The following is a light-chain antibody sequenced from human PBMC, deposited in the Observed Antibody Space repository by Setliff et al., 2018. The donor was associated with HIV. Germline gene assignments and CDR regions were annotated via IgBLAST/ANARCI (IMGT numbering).Light chain of an antibody. CDR1: SSDVGRYNY. V-gene: IGLV2-14*01. J-gene: IGLJ1*01. CDR3: SSFTSSTPFV. CDR2: EVS. Sequence: QSVLTQPASVSGSPGQSITISCTGTSSDVGRYNYVSWHQQHPGKAPKLLIYEVSNRPSGVSNRFSGSKSGNTASLTISGLQADDEADYYCSSFTSSTPFVFGTGTKVTVL.